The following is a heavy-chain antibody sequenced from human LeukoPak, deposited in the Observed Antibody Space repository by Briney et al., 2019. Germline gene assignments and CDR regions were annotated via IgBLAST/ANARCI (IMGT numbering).Heavy chain of an antibody. Sequence: PSETLSLTCAVYGGSFSGYYWSWIRQPPGKGLEWIGEINHSGSTNYNPSLKSRVTISVDTSKNQFSLKLSSVAAADTAVYYCARVRPRIAAAGAPRGWFDPWGQGTLVTVSS. CDR2: INHSGST. J-gene: IGHJ5*02. CDR1: GGSFSGYY. CDR3: ARVRPRIAAAGAPRGWFDP. V-gene: IGHV4-34*01. D-gene: IGHD6-13*01.